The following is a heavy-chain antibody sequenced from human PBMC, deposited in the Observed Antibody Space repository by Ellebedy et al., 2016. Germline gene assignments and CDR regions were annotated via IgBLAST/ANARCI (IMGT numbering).Heavy chain of an antibody. Sequence: SETLSLTCAVNGGSFSGYYWTWIRQTPRKGLEWIGFIYYTGTTYYNPSLKTPVSISMDTSRNQFSLNLNSVSAADTATYYCARDRGGITLVRGVPPPAFDLWGQGTMVTVSS. CDR1: GGSFSGYY. CDR2: IYYTGTT. J-gene: IGHJ3*01. V-gene: IGHV4-59*06. D-gene: IGHD3-10*01. CDR3: ARDRGGITLVRGVPPPAFDL.